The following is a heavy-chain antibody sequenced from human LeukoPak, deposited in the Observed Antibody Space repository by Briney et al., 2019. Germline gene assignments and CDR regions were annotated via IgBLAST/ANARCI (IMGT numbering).Heavy chain of an antibody. V-gene: IGHV3-21*01. CDR3: AKEGGSGQKIDY. CDR2: ISSSSSYI. CDR1: GFTFSSYS. J-gene: IGHJ4*02. Sequence: GGSLRLSCAASGFTFSSYSMNWVRQAPGKGLEWVSSISSSSSYIYYADSVKGRFTISRDNAKNSLYLQMNSLRPEDTAVYYCAKEGGSGQKIDYWGQGTLVTVSS. D-gene: IGHD6-19*01.